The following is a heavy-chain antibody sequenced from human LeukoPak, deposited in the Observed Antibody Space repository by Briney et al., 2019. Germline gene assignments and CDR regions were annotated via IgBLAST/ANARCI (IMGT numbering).Heavy chain of an antibody. CDR3: ARATGSSDIVVVPADDAFDI. V-gene: IGHV4-4*07. J-gene: IGHJ3*02. CDR2: IYTSGST. D-gene: IGHD2-2*01. CDR1: GGSISSYY. Sequence: SETLSLTCTVSGGSISSYYWSWVRQPAAKGLEWIGRIYTSGSTNYNPSLKSRVTMSVDTSKNQFSLKLSSVTAADTAVYYCARATGSSDIVVVPADDAFDIWGQGTMVTVSS.